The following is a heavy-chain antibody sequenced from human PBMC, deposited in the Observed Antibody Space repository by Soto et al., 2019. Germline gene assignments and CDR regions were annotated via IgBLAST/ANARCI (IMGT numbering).Heavy chain of an antibody. D-gene: IGHD4-17*01. J-gene: IGHJ6*02. CDR3: ARDTAHYLHISTTVVIPSYYYYYGMDV. CDR1: GFTFSSYS. V-gene: IGHV3-48*02. Sequence: GGCLRLSCAASGFTFSSYSMNWVRQAPGKGLEWVSYISSSSSTIYYADSVKGRFTISRDNAKNSLYLQMNSLRDEDTAVYYCARDTAHYLHISTTVVIPSYYYYYGMDVWGQGTTVTVSS. CDR2: ISSSSSTI.